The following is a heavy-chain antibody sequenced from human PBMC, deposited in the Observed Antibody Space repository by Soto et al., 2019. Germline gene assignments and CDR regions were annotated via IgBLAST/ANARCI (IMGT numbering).Heavy chain of an antibody. CDR1: GYTFTSYG. J-gene: IGHJ4*02. V-gene: IGHV1-18*01. D-gene: IGHD6-13*01. Sequence: ASVKVSCKASGYTFTSYGISWVRQAPGQGLEWMGWISAYNGNTNYAQKLQGRVTMTTDTSTSTAYMELRSLRSDDTAVYYCARSPLPYSSRWYHLDYWGQGTLVTVSS. CDR3: ARSPLPYSSRWYHLDY. CDR2: ISAYNGNT.